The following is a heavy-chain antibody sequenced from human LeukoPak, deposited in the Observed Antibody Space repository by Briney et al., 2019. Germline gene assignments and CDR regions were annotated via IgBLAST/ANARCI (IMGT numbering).Heavy chain of an antibody. D-gene: IGHD6-13*01. Sequence: GASVKVSCKSSGYTFTGYYIHWVRQAPGQGLEWMGWINSDSGATHYAQTFQGRVTMTRDTSISTAYMELSRLRSDDTAVYYCARGSSWFYFDYWGQGPLVTVPS. V-gene: IGHV1-2*02. CDR1: GYTFTGYY. J-gene: IGHJ4*02. CDR3: ARGSSWFYFDY. CDR2: INSDSGAT.